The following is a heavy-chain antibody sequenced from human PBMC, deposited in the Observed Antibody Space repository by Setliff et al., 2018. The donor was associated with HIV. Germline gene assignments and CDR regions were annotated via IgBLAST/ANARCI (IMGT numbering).Heavy chain of an antibody. D-gene: IGHD6-19*01. J-gene: IGHJ4*02. Sequence: SETLSLTCAVYGGSFSGYYWSWIRQPPGKGLEWIGSFYYSGSTYYNPSLKSRVTISEDTSKNQVSLKLNSMTAADTAVYFCVRGPQWLVQKGRVYYFDYWGQGALVTVSS. CDR2: FYYSGST. CDR1: GGSFSGYY. V-gene: IGHV4-34*01. CDR3: VRGPQWLVQKGRVYYFDY.